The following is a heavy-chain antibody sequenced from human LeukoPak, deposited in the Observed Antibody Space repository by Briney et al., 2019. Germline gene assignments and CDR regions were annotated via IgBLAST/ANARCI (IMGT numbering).Heavy chain of an antibody. CDR3: TRLRNGTPGDY. CDR1: GGSIITTNYN. Sequence: KPSETLSLTCTVSGGSIITTNYNWGWVGQPPGKGLEWIGSAYYTGSTYYNPSLKSRLTISVDTSKNQFSLKLNSVTAADTAVYYCTRLRNGTPGDYWGQGTLVTVSS. CDR2: AYYTGST. D-gene: IGHD2-8*01. V-gene: IGHV4-39*01. J-gene: IGHJ4*02.